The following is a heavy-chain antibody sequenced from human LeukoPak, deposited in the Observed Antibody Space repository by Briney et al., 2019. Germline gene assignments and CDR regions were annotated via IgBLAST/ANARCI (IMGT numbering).Heavy chain of an antibody. CDR3: TSKIAVAGTRERDY. V-gene: IGHV3-49*03. J-gene: IGHJ4*02. CDR2: IRSKAYGGTT. CDR1: GFTFGDCA. D-gene: IGHD6-19*01. Sequence: GGSLRLSCTASGFTFGDCAMSWFRQAPGKGLEWVGFIRSKAYGGTTEYAASVKGRFTISRDDSKSIAYLQMNSLKTEDTAVYYCTSKIAVAGTRERDYWGQGTLVTVSS.